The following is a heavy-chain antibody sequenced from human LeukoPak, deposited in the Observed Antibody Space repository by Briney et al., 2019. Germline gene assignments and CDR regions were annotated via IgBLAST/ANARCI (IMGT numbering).Heavy chain of an antibody. CDR3: VKDLVGRGLTRDY. CDR2: ISGSGGST. V-gene: IGHV3-23*01. J-gene: IGHJ4*02. D-gene: IGHD1-14*01. Sequence: GGSLRLSCAASGFTFSIYAMSWVRQAPRKGLEWVSAISGSGGSTYYADSEKGRLIISRDNSKNALYPRIDSLRAVETAVYYCVKDLVGRGLTRDYWGKGTRVSV. CDR1: GFTFSIYA.